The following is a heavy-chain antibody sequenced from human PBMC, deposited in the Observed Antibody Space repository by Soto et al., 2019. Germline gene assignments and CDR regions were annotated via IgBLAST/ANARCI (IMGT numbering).Heavy chain of an antibody. CDR2: ISSSSSTI. J-gene: IGHJ3*02. CDR1: GFTFSSYS. CDR3: ARDPTTSDYEWGDAFDI. V-gene: IGHV3-48*01. D-gene: IGHD5-12*01. Sequence: GGSLRLSCAASGFTFSSYSMNWVRQAPGKGLEWVSYISSSSSTIYYADSVKGRFTISRDNGKNSLYLQMNSLRAEDTAVYYCARDPTTSDYEWGDAFDIWGQGTMVTVSS.